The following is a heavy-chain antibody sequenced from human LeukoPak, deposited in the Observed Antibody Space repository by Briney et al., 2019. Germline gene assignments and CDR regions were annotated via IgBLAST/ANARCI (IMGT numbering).Heavy chain of an antibody. Sequence: SETLSLTCTVSGGSISSSGYYWGWIRQPPGKGLEWIASIYYSGSTYYNPSLKSRVTISVDTSQNQLSLKLSSLTAADTAVYYCARHEYSGSYYGLSWFDPWGQGTLVTVSS. CDR1: GGSISSSGYY. V-gene: IGHV4-39*01. J-gene: IGHJ5*02. D-gene: IGHD1-26*01. CDR2: IYYSGST. CDR3: ARHEYSGSYYGLSWFDP.